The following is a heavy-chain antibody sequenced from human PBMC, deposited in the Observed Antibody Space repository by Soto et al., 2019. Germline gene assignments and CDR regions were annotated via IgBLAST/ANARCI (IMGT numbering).Heavy chain of an antibody. J-gene: IGHJ6*02. CDR2: ISYDGSNK. D-gene: IGHD3-3*01. CDR1: GFTFSSYG. CDR3: AKDPARYYDFWSGSVYGMDV. Sequence: QVQLVESGGGVVQPGRSLRLSCAASGFTFSSYGMHWVRQAPGKGLEWVAVISYDGSNKYYADSVKGRFTISRDNSKNPLYLQMNSLRAEDTAVYYCAKDPARYYDFWSGSVYGMDVWGQGTTVTVSS. V-gene: IGHV3-30*18.